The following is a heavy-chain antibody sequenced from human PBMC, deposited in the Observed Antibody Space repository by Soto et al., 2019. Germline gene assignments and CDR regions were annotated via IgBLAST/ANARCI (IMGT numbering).Heavy chain of an antibody. J-gene: IGHJ4*02. D-gene: IGHD2-15*01. V-gene: IGHV3-23*01. CDR2: ISGRGGST. Sequence: ESGGGLVPPGGSLRLSCAASGFTFSSYAMSWVRQAPGKGLEWVSAISGRGGSTYYADSVKGRFTVSRDNSDNTLYLQMESLKVDVTAVYYCAKGRAGAVVAATFDCWGQGALVTVSS. CDR3: AKGRAGAVVAATFDC. CDR1: GFTFSSYA.